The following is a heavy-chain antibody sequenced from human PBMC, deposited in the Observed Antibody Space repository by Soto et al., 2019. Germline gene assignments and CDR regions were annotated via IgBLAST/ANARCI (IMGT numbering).Heavy chain of an antibody. CDR1: GFTFSGSA. CDR3: TRDLFSYDYSGILWFDP. J-gene: IGHJ5*02. V-gene: IGHV3-73*01. CDR2: IRSKGHNYAT. Sequence: GGSLRLSCAASGFTFSGSAMYWVRQASGKGLEWVGRIRSKGHNYATEYAASVKGRFTISRDDSKNTAYLQMNSLQTEDTAVYYCTRDLFSYDYSGILWFDPWGQGTLVTGSS. D-gene: IGHD3-16*01.